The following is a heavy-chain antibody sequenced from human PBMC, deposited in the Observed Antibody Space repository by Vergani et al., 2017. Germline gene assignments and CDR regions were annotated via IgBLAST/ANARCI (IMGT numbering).Heavy chain of an antibody. CDR1: GYTFTSYG. Sequence: QVQLVQSGAEVKKPGASVKVSCKASGYTFTSYGISWVRQAPGHGLEWMGWISAYNGNTNYAQKPQGRVTMTTDTSTSTAYMELRSLRSDDTAVYYWAREQGVSGSYYYYYYGMDVWGQGTTVTVSS. D-gene: IGHD1-26*01. J-gene: IGHJ6*02. CDR3: AREQGVSGSYYYYYYGMDV. V-gene: IGHV1-18*04. CDR2: ISAYNGNT.